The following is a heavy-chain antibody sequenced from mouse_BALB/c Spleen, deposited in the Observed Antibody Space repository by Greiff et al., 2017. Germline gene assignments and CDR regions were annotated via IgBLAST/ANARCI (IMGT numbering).Heavy chain of an antibody. CDR3: ARGGGIYYDYIFDY. CDR1: GFTFSSYA. D-gene: IGHD2-4*01. CDR2: ISSGGST. Sequence: EVMLVESGGGLVKPGGSLKLSCAASGFTFSSYAMSWVRQTPEKRLEWVASISSGGSTYYPDSVKGRFTISRDNARNILYLQMSSLRSEDTAMYYCARGGGIYYDYIFDYWGQGTTLTVSS. J-gene: IGHJ2*01. V-gene: IGHV5-6-5*01.